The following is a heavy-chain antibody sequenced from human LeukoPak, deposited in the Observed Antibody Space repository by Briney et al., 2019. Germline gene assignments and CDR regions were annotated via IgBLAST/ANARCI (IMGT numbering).Heavy chain of an antibody. CDR2: IKQDGSEK. D-gene: IGHD1-1*01. Sequence: GGSLRLSCAASGFTFSNYGIHWVRQAPGKGLEWVANIKQDGSEKSYVDSVKGRFAISRDNAQNSLHLQMNSLRADDTAVYYCARKGGTPDYWGQGTLVTVSS. CDR3: ARKGGTPDY. J-gene: IGHJ4*02. CDR1: GFTFSNYG. V-gene: IGHV3-7*05.